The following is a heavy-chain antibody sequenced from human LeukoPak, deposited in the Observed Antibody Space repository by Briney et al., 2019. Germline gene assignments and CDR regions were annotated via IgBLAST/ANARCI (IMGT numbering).Heavy chain of an antibody. D-gene: IGHD3-22*01. CDR3: ARDKDYYDSSATKRSAFDI. Sequence: RASVTLSCTASGYTFTIYGISWVRQAPGQGLEWMGGISAYNGNTNYAQKLQGRVTMTTDTSTSTAYMELRSLRSDDTAVYYCARDKDYYDSSATKRSAFDIWGQGTMVIVSS. V-gene: IGHV1-18*01. CDR1: GYTFTIYG. CDR2: ISAYNGNT. J-gene: IGHJ3*02.